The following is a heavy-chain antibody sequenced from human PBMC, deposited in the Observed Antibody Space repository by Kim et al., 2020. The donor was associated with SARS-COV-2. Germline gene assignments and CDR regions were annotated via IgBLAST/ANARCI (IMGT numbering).Heavy chain of an antibody. D-gene: IGHD2-21*02. CDR1: GGSVSSGSYY. V-gene: IGHV4-61*01. CDR2: IYYSGST. J-gene: IGHJ4*02. CDR3: ARGPGWRPSVELDY. Sequence: SETLSLTCTVSGGSVSSGSYYWSWIRQPPGKGLEWIGYIYYSGSTNYNPSLKSRVTISVDTSKNQFSLKLSSVTAADTAVYYCARGPGWRPSVELDYWGQGTLVTVSS.